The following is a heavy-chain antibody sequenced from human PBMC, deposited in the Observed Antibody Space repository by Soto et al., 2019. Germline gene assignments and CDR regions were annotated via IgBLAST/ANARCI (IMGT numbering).Heavy chain of an antibody. CDR1: GGAFSSYA. CDR3: AGRYYYGSGSYPQYFDY. D-gene: IGHD3-10*01. V-gene: IGHV1-69*13. J-gene: IGHJ4*02. CDR2: IIPIFGTA. Sequence: ASVKVSCKASGGAFSSYAISWVRQAPGQGLEWMGGIIPIFGTANYAQKFQGRVTITADESTSTAYMELSSLRSEDTAVYYCAGRYYYGSGSYPQYFDYWGQGTLVTVSS.